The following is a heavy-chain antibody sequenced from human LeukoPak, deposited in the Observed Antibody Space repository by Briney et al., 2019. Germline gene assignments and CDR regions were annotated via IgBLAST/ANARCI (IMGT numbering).Heavy chain of an antibody. CDR1: GFTFSSYS. Sequence: GGSLRLSCAASGFTFSSYSMTWVRQAPGKGLEWVSSISGSGGGIYYADSVKGRFTISRDNSKNTLYLQMNSLRAEATAVYYCAKDPNPTADWGRGTLVTVSS. V-gene: IGHV3-23*01. J-gene: IGHJ4*02. CDR2: ISGSGGGI. CDR3: AKDPNPTAD. D-gene: IGHD2-2*01.